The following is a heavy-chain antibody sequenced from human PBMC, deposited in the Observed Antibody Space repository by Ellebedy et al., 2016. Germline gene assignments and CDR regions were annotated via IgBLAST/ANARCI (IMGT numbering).Heavy chain of an antibody. V-gene: IGHV3-7*01. CDR3: ARDERQWLATYCGMDV. J-gene: IGHJ6*02. CDR1: GFSFSSYY. Sequence: GESLKISXAASGFSFSSYYMSWVRQAPGKGLEWVANIKQDGSDKYYVDSVKGRFTISRDNAKNSLYLQMNSLRAEDTAVYYCARDERQWLATYCGMDVWGQGTTVTVSS. D-gene: IGHD6-19*01. CDR2: IKQDGSDK.